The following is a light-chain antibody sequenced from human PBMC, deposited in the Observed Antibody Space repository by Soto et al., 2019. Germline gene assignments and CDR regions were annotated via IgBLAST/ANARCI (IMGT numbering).Light chain of an antibody. V-gene: IGLV2-14*01. CDR2: EVT. Sequence: QSVLTQPASVSGSPGQSITISCTGTSSDLGAYDYVSWYQQHPGKAPKLMIYEVTNRPSGVSNRFSGSKSGNTASLAISGLQAEDEADYYCGSYTTDSTGVFGTGTKLTVL. J-gene: IGLJ1*01. CDR3: GSYTTDSTGV. CDR1: SSDLGAYDY.